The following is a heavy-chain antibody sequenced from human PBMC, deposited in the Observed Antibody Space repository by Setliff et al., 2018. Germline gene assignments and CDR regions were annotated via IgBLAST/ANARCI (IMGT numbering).Heavy chain of an antibody. V-gene: IGHV4-59*12. D-gene: IGHD6-19*01. CDR2: IYYSGST. CDR3: ARGRAGHSGH. J-gene: IGHJ4*02. Sequence: SETLSLTCGASGGTCSAYYWSWIRQHPGKGQEWIGYIYYSGSTAYYNHSLKSRVTISADTSKNQFSLKLIPVTAADTAVYYCARGRAGHSGHWGQGTLVTVSS. CDR1: GGTCSAYY.